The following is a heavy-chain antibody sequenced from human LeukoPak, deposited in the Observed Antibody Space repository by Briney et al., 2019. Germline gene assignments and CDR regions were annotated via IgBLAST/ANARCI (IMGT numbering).Heavy chain of an antibody. V-gene: IGHV1-46*01. CDR2: IKPSGGST. D-gene: IGHD3-10*01. J-gene: IGHJ4*02. CDR3: ARVEGYGSGSYTFDS. Sequence: GASVKVSCKASGYTFTSYYMHWVRQAPGQGLEWMGIIKPSGGSTSYAQKFQGRVTMTRDTSTSTVYMELSSLRSEDTAVYYCARVEGYGSGSYTFDSWGQGTLVTVSS. CDR1: GYTFTSYY.